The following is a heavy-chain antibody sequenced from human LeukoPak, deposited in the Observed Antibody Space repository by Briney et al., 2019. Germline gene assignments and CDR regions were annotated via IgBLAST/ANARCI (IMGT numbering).Heavy chain of an antibody. J-gene: IGHJ3*02. V-gene: IGHV3-66*01. CDR1: GFTLSNNY. D-gene: IGHD1-26*01. Sequence: PGGSLRLSCAASGFTLSNNYMTWVRQAPGKGLEWVSVMYRVGNTYYADFVKGRFTISRDNFKNTLHLQMNSLGVEDTALYYCARGLTVGATGVWAFDIWGQGTMVTVSS. CDR2: MYRVGNT. CDR3: ARGLTVGATGVWAFDI.